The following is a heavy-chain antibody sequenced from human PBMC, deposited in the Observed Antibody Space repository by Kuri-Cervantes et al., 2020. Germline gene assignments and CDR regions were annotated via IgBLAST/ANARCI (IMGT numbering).Heavy chain of an antibody. V-gene: IGHV3-11*01. D-gene: IGHD1-26*01. CDR1: GFTFSDYY. CDR2: ITSGGTI. CDR3: ARRLASGSYQRLDY. Sequence: GESLKISCAASGFTFSDYYMSRIRQAPGKGLEWVSDITSGGTIYYADSVKGRFTISRDNAQNSLYLQMNSLRAEDTAVYYCARRLASGSYQRLDYWGQGTLVTVSS. J-gene: IGHJ4*02.